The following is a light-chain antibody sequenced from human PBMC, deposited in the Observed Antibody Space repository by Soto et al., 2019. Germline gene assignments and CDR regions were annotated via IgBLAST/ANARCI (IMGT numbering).Light chain of an antibody. J-gene: IGKJ1*01. CDR1: QSISNW. CDR3: QQYQACWA. CDR2: DAS. Sequence: DIQMTQSPSTLSASVGDRVTITCRASQSISNWLAWYQQRPGNAPSLLIYDASTLESGVPSRFSGSGSGTEFTLTISSLQPDDFATYYCQQYQACWAFGQGTKVEVK. V-gene: IGKV1-5*01.